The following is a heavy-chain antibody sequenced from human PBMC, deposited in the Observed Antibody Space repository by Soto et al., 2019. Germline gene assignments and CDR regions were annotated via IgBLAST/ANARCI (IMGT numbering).Heavy chain of an antibody. CDR1: GFTFSVSD. V-gene: IGHV3-73*02. J-gene: IGHJ6*02. CDR3: TRHEEGRRAVFYGMDV. Sequence: ERQVVQSGGGVVQPGGSLKLSCAAFGFTFSVSDMHWVRQLSGKGREWVGRIRGKNNNYGTKYAASMTGRFIISRDDSDNTAFLQMSSLKTEDTAIYYCTRHEEGRRAVFYGMDVWGQGTTVTVSS. D-gene: IGHD6-19*01. CDR2: IRGKNNNYGT.